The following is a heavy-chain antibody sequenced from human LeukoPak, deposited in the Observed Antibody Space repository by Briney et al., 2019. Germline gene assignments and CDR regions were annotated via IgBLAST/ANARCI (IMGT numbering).Heavy chain of an antibody. CDR2: ISYDGSNK. CDR3: ARGIPGGFDQ. V-gene: IGHV3-30-3*01. Sequence: GGSLRLSCEASGFTFSNYDMHWVRQAPGKGLEWVASISYDGSNKYYAASVKGRFTISRDNSKNTLYSQLTSLRAEDTAVFYCARGIPGGFDQWGQGTLVTVSS. CDR1: GFTFSNYD. D-gene: IGHD2-2*01. J-gene: IGHJ4*02.